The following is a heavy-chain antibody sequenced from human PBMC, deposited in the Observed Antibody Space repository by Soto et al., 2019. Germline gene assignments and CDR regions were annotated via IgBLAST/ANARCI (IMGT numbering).Heavy chain of an antibody. J-gene: IGHJ4*02. CDR3: AREAESLDY. Sequence: GGSLRLSCAASGFTFRSYAMHWVRQAPGKGLEWVAVMTYDGRNKDYADSVKGRFTISRDNSKNTLYLQMNSLRDEDTAVYYCAREAESLDYWGQGTLVTVSS. CDR2: MTYDGRNK. CDR1: GFTFRSYA. V-gene: IGHV3-30*04.